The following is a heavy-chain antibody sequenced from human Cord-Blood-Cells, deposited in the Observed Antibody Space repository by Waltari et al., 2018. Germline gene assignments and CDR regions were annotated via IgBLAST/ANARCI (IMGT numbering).Heavy chain of an antibody. CDR3: ARLDIVVVPAAVDY. Sequence: QVQLQQWGAGLLKPSETLSLTCAVYGGSFSGYYWSWIRQPPGKGLEWIGEINHSGSTNYNPSLKSRVTISVDTSKNQVSLKLSSVTAADTAVYYCARLDIVVVPAAVDYWGQGTLVTVSS. D-gene: IGHD2-2*01. CDR1: GGSFSGYY. V-gene: IGHV4-34*01. CDR2: INHSGST. J-gene: IGHJ4*02.